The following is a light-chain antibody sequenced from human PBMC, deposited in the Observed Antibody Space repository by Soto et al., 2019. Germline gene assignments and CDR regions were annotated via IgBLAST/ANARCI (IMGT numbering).Light chain of an antibody. J-gene: IGKJ1*01. CDR1: QGISSY. CDR2: AAA. V-gene: IGKV1-9*01. Sequence: DIQLTQSPSFLSASVGDRVTITCRASQGISSYLAWYQQKTGKAPKLLIYAAATLQSGVPSRFSGSGSGTEFTLTISSLQPEDFATYYCQRSNSYPRTFGQGTKVEI. CDR3: QRSNSYPRT.